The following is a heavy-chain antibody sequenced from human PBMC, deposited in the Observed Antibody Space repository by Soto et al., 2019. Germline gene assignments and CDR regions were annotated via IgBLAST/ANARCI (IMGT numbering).Heavy chain of an antibody. CDR2: TYYRSKWYN. Sequence: QTLSLTCAICGDRVSSNSAAWNWIRQSPSRGLEWLGRTYYRSKWYNDYAVSVKSRITINPDTSKNQFSLQLNSVTPEDTAVYYCARGYITGTSYPPPYFDYWGQGTLVTVS. CDR1: GDRVSSNSAA. CDR3: ARGYITGTSYPPPYFDY. V-gene: IGHV6-1*01. J-gene: IGHJ4*02. D-gene: IGHD1-20*01.